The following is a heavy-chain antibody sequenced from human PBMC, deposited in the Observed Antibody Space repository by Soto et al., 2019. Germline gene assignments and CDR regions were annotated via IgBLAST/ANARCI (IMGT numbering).Heavy chain of an antibody. J-gene: IGHJ4*02. D-gene: IGHD4-17*01. CDR3: ARSYNDYGCFDD. CDR1: GFAFSSYS. Sequence: EVQLVESGGGLVQPGGSLKLSCAASGFAFSSYSMNWVRQAPGKGLEWVSYISGSSRTTSYADSVKGRFTISRDTPKKSLFLQMNSLTDEDTAVYYCARSYNDYGCFDDWGQGALVTVSP. V-gene: IGHV3-48*02. CDR2: ISGSSRTT.